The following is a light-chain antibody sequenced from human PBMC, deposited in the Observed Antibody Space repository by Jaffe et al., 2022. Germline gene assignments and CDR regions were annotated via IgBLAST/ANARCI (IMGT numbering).Light chain of an antibody. V-gene: IGKV1-5*03. J-gene: IGKJ2*01. CDR3: QQYHTYSYT. CDR2: KAS. Sequence: DIQMTQSPSTLSASVGDGVTITCRASQRISNYLAWYQQKPGRAPKLLVYKASNLESGVPSRFSGSASGTEFTLTINNLQPDDFATYYCQQYHTYSYTFGQGTKLEIK. CDR1: QRISNY.